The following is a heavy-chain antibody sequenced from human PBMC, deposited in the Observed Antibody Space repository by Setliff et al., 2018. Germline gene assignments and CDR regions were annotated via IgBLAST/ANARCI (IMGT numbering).Heavy chain of an antibody. J-gene: IGHJ4*02. D-gene: IGHD2-21*01. CDR3: AHIAGGGNSPRHDY. CDR1: GFSLSTSGVG. Sequence: SGPTLVNPPQTLTLTCTFSGFSLSTSGVGVGWIRQPPGKALEWLALIYWNDDKRYSPSLKSRLTITKDTSKNQVVLTMTNMDPVDTATYYCAHIAGGGNSPRHDYWGQGTLVTVSS. V-gene: IGHV2-5*01. CDR2: IYWNDDK.